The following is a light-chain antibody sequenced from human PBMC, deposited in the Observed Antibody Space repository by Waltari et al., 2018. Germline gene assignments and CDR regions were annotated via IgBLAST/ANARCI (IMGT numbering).Light chain of an antibody. CDR3: SSYTSSSTLV. CDR2: DVS. V-gene: IGLV2-14*01. J-gene: IGLJ2*01. Sequence: QSALTQPASVSGSPGQSLTLSCTGTSSDVVSYNYVSWYQQNPGKAPKLMISDVSKRPSGVSNRCSGSKSGNTASLTISGLQAEDEADYYCSSYTSSSTLVFGGGTKLTVL. CDR1: SSDVVSYNY.